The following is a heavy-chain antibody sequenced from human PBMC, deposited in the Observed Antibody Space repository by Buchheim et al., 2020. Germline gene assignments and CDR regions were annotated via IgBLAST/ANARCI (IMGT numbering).Heavy chain of an antibody. V-gene: IGHV4-39*01. CDR3: ARHTFICSSASCYFDY. J-gene: IGHJ4*02. Sequence: QLQLQESGPGLVKPSETLSLTCAVSGGSITSNTYHWGWIRQPPGKGLEWIGSASYSGNTYYNPSVKSRVAISADTSKNQFSLRLSSVTAADTALYYCARHTFICSSASCYFDYWGQGTL. CDR1: GGSITSNTYH. CDR2: ASYSGNT. D-gene: IGHD2-2*01.